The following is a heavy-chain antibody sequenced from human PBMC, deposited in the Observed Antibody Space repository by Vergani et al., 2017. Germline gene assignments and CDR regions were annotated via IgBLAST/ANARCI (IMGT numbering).Heavy chain of an antibody. J-gene: IGHJ4*02. D-gene: IGHD4-17*01. CDR2: ISYDGSNK. CDR3: ARGASGDYVSSFDY. CDR1: GFTFSSYA. V-gene: IGHV3-30-3*01. Sequence: PASGFTFSSYAMHWVRQATGKGLEWVAVISYDGSNKYYADSVKGRFTISRDNSKNTLYLQMNSLRAEDTAVYYCARGASGDYVSSFDYWGQGTLVTVSS.